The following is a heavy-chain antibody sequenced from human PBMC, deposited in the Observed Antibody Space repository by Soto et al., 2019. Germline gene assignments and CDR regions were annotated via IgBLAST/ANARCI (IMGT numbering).Heavy chain of an antibody. CDR2: INPNSGGT. V-gene: IGHV1-2*02. CDR3: AREVELPFDN. J-gene: IGHJ4*01. D-gene: IGHD1-7*01. Sequence: QVQLVQSGAEVKIPGSSVKVSCKASGYTFTGYYINWVRQAPGQGLEWMGWINPNSGGTNYPQRFQGRVTMSRDTSIRTAYMELSGLTSDDTAVYYCAREVELPFDNWGHGTLVTVSS. CDR1: GYTFTGYY.